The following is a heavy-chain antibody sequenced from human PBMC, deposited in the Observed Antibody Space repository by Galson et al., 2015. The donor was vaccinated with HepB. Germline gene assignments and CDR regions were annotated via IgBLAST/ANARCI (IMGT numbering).Heavy chain of an antibody. CDR2: IYYSGST. Sequence: ETLSLTCTVSGGSISSSSYYWGWIRQPPGKGLEWIGSIYYSGSTYYNPSLKSRVTISVDTSKNQFSLKLSSVTAADTAVYYCARDKWLRAVGPHYDHYYYGMDVWGQGTTVTVSS. V-gene: IGHV4-39*02. D-gene: IGHD3-22*01. J-gene: IGHJ6*02. CDR1: GGSISSSSYY. CDR3: ARDKWLRAVGPHYDHYYYGMDV.